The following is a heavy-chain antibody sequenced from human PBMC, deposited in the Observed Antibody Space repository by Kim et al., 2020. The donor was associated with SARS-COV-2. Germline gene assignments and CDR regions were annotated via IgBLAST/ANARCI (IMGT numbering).Heavy chain of an antibody. Sequence: IGYADSVKGRVTISRDNAKNSLYLQMNSLRAEDTALYYCAKSAGRYYFDYWGQGTLVTVSS. CDR2: I. V-gene: IGHV3-9*01. J-gene: IGHJ4*02. CDR3: AKSAGRYYFDY. D-gene: IGHD6-19*01.